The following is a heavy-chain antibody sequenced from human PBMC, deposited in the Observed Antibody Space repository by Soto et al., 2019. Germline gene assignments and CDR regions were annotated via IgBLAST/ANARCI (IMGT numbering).Heavy chain of an antibody. CDR1: GGSISSGDYY. CDR3: ARVRVAAPPGGYWFDP. D-gene: IGHD2-15*01. V-gene: IGHV4-30-4*01. CDR2: IYYSGST. Sequence: QVQLQESGPGLVKPSQTLSLTCTVSGGSISSGDYYWSWIRQPPGKGLEWIGYIYYSGSTYYNPSLKSRVTISVDTSKNQFSLKLSSVTAADTAGYYCARVRVAAPPGGYWFDPWGQGTLVTVSS. J-gene: IGHJ5*02.